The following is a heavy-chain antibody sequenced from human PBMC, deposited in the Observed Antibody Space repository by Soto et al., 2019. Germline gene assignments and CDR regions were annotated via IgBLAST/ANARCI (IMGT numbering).Heavy chain of an antibody. D-gene: IGHD3-22*01. J-gene: IGHJ4*02. V-gene: IGHV4-31*01. Sequence: QVQLQESGPGLVKPSQTLSLTCTVSGGSISSGDNYWSWIRQHPEKGLEWIGYIYYSGSTYYYPSLRRLVTLSVDTSKNQFSLKLSSVTAADSAVYYCARVRAGAPYYYDSTGFDHWGQGSLVTVSS. CDR1: GGSISSGDNY. CDR2: IYYSGST. CDR3: ARVRAGAPYYYDSTGFDH.